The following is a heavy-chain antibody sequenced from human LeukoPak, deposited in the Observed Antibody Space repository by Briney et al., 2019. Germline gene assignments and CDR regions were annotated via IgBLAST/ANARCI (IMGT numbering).Heavy chain of an antibody. CDR3: ARDFIVVVTAIRGKEDLIVDH. CDR2: INPNSGGT. V-gene: IGHV1-2*02. CDR1: GYTFTGYY. D-gene: IGHD2-21*02. Sequence: ASVKVSCKASGYTFTGYYMHWVRQAPGQGLEWMGWINPNSGGTNYAQKFQGRVTMTRDTSISTAYMELSRLRSDDTAVYYCARDFIVVVTAIRGKEDLIVDHWGQGTLVTVSS. J-gene: IGHJ4*02.